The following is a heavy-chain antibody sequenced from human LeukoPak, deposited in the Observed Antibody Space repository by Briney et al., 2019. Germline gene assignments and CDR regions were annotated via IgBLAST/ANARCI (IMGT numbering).Heavy chain of an antibody. CDR1: GFAFDENG. Sequence: GGSLRLSCTASGFAFDENGMSSVPHVPRKGLEWGSDIHWSGGSTGYADPWRGRFTISRDNAKNSLYLQMDSLRAEDTALYYCARAPITSPCYFDYWGQGTLVTVSS. V-gene: IGHV3-20*04. D-gene: IGHD2-2*01. CDR3: ARAPITSPCYFDY. J-gene: IGHJ4*02. CDR2: IHWSGGST.